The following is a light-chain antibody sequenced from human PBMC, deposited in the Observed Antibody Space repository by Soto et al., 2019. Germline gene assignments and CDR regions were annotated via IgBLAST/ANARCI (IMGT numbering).Light chain of an antibody. V-gene: IGKV3-20*01. J-gene: IGKJ3*01. Sequence: EIVLTQSPGTLSLSVGERATLSCRASQSVSSSYLAWYQQKPGQAPRLLIYGASSRATGIPDRFSGSGSGTDFTLTISRLEPEDFAVYYCQQYGSSFTFGPGTKVDIK. CDR2: GAS. CDR1: QSVSSSY. CDR3: QQYGSSFT.